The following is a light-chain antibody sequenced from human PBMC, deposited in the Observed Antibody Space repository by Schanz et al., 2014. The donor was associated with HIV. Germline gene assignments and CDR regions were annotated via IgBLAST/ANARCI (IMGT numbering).Light chain of an antibody. V-gene: IGLV1-47*01. CDR3: LSYDNTLSGSRI. CDR2: RND. CDR1: SSNIGSNY. Sequence: QSVLTQPPSASGTPGQRVTISCSGSSSNIGSNYVYWYQQLPGTAPKLLIYRNDQRPSGVPDRFSGSKSGTSASLAISGLRSEDEADYYCLSYDNTLSGSRIFGGGTKLTVL. J-gene: IGLJ2*01.